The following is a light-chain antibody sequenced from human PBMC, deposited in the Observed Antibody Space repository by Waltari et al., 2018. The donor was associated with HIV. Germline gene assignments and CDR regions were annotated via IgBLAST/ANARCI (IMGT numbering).Light chain of an antibody. CDR1: SSNIESNF. CDR2: RDD. CDR3: AAWDDSLSGLV. V-gene: IGLV1-47*01. J-gene: IGLJ3*02. Sequence: QSVLTQPPSASGTPGRRVIISCSGSSSNIESNFVYWYQQLPGTAPKLLIYRDDQRPSGVPDRFSGSKSGTSASLAISGLRPGDDAHYYCAAWDDSLSGLVFGGGTELTVL.